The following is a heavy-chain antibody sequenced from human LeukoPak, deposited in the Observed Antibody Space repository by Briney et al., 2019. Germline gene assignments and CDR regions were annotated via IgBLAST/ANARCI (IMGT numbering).Heavy chain of an antibody. V-gene: IGHV4-4*07. CDR1: GGSISGYY. CDR3: ARGDPAITMVRGDFDP. D-gene: IGHD3-10*01. Sequence: SETLSLTCTVSGGSISGYYWSWIRQPAGKGLEWIGRIYTSGSTNYNPSLKSRVTMSVDTSKNQFSLKLSSVTAADTAVYYCARGDPAITMVRGDFDPWGQGTLVTVSS. J-gene: IGHJ5*02. CDR2: IYTSGST.